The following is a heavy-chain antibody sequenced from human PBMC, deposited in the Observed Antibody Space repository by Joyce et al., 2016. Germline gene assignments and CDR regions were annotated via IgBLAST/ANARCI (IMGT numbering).Heavy chain of an antibody. V-gene: IGHV3-49*05. CDR1: GFIFGDYA. D-gene: IGHD2-15*01. J-gene: IGHJ5*02. CDR2: IRSKGYGGTT. CDR3: TRIGDCIGGSCYEGRFDP. Sequence: EVQLVESGGGVVKPGRSLRLSCPSSGFIFGDYAMNWFRHAPGKGLEWVGFIRSKGYGGTTAYAASVKGRFTTSGDDSKSIAYLQMNSLKTEDTALYYCTRIGDCIGGSCYEGRFDPWGQGTLVTVSS.